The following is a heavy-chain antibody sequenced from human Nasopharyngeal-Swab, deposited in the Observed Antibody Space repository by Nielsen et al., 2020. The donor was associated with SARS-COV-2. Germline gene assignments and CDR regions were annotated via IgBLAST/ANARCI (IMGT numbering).Heavy chain of an antibody. D-gene: IGHD6-19*01. CDR2: IYYSGST. CDR3: AGTEAVAGHFFDY. Sequence: SETLSLTCTVSGGSISSYSWSWIRQPPGKGLEWIGYIYYSGSTNYNPSLKSRVTISVDTSKNQFSLKLSSVTAADTAVYYCAGTEAVAGHFFDYWGQGTLVTVSS. J-gene: IGHJ4*02. CDR1: GGSISSYS. V-gene: IGHV4-59*01.